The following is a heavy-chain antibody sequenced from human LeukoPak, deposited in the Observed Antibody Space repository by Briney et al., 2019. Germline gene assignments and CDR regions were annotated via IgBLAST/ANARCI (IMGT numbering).Heavy chain of an antibody. CDR2: VSDIGSI. J-gene: IGHJ4*02. Sequence: SETLSLTCTVSGGSISSYYWSWIRQRPGKGLEWIAYVSDIGSINYNPSLKSRVTISLDTSKNQFSLKLSSVTAADTAVYYCAGHHPRNTVDFWGQGTLVTVSS. CDR3: AGHHPRNTVDF. D-gene: IGHD2-8*02. CDR1: GGSISSYY. V-gene: IGHV4-59*08.